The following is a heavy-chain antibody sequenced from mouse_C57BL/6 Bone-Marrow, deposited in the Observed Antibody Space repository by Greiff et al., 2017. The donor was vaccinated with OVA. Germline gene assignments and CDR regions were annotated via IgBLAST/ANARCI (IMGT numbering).Heavy chain of an antibody. J-gene: IGHJ3*01. CDR1: GFTFSSYA. CDR3: ARDAFAY. V-gene: IGHV5-4*01. Sequence: EVKLMESGGGLVKPGGSLKLSCAASGFTFSSYAMSWVRQTPEKRLEWVATISDGGSYTYYPDNVKGRFTISRDNAKNNLYLQMSHLKSEDTAMYYCARDAFAYWGKGTLVTVSA. CDR2: ISDGGSYT.